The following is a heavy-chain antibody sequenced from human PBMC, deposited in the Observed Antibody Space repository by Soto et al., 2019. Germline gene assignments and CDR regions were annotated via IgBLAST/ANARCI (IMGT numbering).Heavy chain of an antibody. CDR2: VSTSGRST. CDR3: VKQAHGLDGVAFDY. CDR1: GFTFSEST. V-gene: IGHV3-64D*06. Sequence: QLVESGGGLVQPGGSLRLSCSASGFTFSESTIYWVRQVPGKGLEAISAVSTSGRSTYYADSVKDRFRISRDNSKNTIYLQMGSLRPEDTARYYCVKQAHGLDGVAFDYWCRGTQVTVAS. J-gene: IGHJ4*01. D-gene: IGHD2-15*01.